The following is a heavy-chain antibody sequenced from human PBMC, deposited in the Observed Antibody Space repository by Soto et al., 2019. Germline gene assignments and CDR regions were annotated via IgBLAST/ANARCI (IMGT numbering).Heavy chain of an antibody. CDR2: ISSSGSTI. J-gene: IGHJ5*02. Sequence: SGGSLRLSCAASGFTFSDYYMSWIRQAPGKGLEWVSYISSSGSTIYYADSVKGRFTISRDNAKNSLYLQMNSLRAEDTAVYYCATRPASTPKWSNWFDPWGQGTLVTVSS. V-gene: IGHV3-11*01. CDR3: ATRPASTPKWSNWFDP. CDR1: GFTFSDYY. D-gene: IGHD2-15*01.